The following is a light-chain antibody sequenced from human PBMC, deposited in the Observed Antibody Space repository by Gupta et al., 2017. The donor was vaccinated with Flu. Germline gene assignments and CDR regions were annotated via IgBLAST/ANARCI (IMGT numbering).Light chain of an antibody. J-gene: IGLJ2*01. V-gene: IGLV3-21*02. CDR3: QVWDSSSDHVV. CDR1: NIGSKS. CDR2: DDI. Sequence: SSVLAQLPSVSVAPGQTARITCGGNNIGSKSVHWYQQKPSQAPVLVVSDDIDRPSGIPERFSGSNSGNTATLTISRVEAGDGADYYCQVWDSSSDHVVFGGGTKLTVL.